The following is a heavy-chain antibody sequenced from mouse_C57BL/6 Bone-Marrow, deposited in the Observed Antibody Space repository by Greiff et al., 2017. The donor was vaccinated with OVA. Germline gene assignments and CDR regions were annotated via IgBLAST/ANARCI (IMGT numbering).Heavy chain of an antibody. CDR2: ISNGGGST. CDR1: GFTFSDYY. CDR3: AQLGRRAY. Sequence: EVMLVESGGGLVQPGGSLKLSCAASGFTFSDYYMYWVRQTPEKRLEWVAYISNGGGSTYYPDTVKGRFTISRDNAKNTLYLQMSRLKSEDTAMYYCAQLGRRAYWGQGTLVTVSA. J-gene: IGHJ3*01. D-gene: IGHD4-1*02. V-gene: IGHV5-12*01.